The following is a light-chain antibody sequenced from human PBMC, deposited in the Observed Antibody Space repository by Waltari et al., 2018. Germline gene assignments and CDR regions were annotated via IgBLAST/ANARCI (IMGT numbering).Light chain of an antibody. CDR2: DVS. CDR1: SSDIGDYNY. Sequence: QSALTQPASVSGSPGQSITISCTGTSSDIGDYNYVSWYQQYPGRAPKLFISDVSLRPSGVSDRFSCSKSGNTASLTISALQADDEADYYCSSFTTSSTLVVFGGGTKLIVL. CDR3: SSFTTSSTLVV. J-gene: IGLJ2*01. V-gene: IGLV2-14*03.